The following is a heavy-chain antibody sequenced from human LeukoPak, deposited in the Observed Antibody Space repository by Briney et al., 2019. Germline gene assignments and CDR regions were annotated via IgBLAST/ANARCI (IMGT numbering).Heavy chain of an antibody. CDR2: ISYDGTNE. CDR3: AKKDGYSYGYNYY. CDR1: GFIFSTYG. J-gene: IGHJ4*02. D-gene: IGHD5-18*01. Sequence: GGSLRLSCAASGFIFSTYGMHWVRQAPGKGLEWVAVISYDGTNEYYADSVKGRFTISRDNSKNTLYLQMNSLRAEDTAVYYCAKKDGYSYGYNYYWGQGTLVTVSS. V-gene: IGHV3-30*18.